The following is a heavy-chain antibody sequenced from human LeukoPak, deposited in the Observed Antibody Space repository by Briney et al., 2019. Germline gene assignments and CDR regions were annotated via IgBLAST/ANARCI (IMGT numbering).Heavy chain of an antibody. D-gene: IGHD5-18*01. CDR1: GVTFSSSG. J-gene: IGHJ4*02. CDR2: ISYDGSNK. Sequence: GGSLRLSCAASGVTFSSSGMHWGRQAPGKGRQWVAVISYDGSNKYYTNSVKGRFTISRDNSKNTVYLQMNSLRAEDTAVYYCAKGQPGGTQLPSWAPYYFDYWGQGTLVTVSS. V-gene: IGHV3-30*18. CDR3: AKGQPGGTQLPSWAPYYFDY.